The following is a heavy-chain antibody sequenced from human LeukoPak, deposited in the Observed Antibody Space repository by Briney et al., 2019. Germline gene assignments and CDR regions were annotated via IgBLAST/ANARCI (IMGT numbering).Heavy chain of an antibody. D-gene: IGHD3-22*01. CDR2: ISAYNGNT. V-gene: IGHV1-18*01. CDR3: ARVDYYDSSGYYRGNAFDI. Sequence: ASVKVSCKASGYTFTSYGINWVRQAPGQGLEWMGWISAYNGNTNYAQKLQGRVTMTTDTSTSTAYMELRSLRSDDTAVYYCARVDYYDSSGYYRGNAFDIWGQGTMVTVSS. CDR1: GYTFTSYG. J-gene: IGHJ3*02.